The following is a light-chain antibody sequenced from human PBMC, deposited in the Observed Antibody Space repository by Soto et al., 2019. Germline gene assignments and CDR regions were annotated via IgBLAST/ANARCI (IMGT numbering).Light chain of an antibody. CDR3: HQTAANPWT. CDR1: QNIGVY. V-gene: IGKV1-39*01. J-gene: IGKJ1*01. Sequence: DLQMTQSPSSLSASVGDRVTITCRASQNIGVYLNWYQKKPGKAPKLLIHAASSLHSGVPSTFSGSGSGTDFALTISSLQPEDFATYYCHQTAANPWTFAQGTKVEIK. CDR2: AAS.